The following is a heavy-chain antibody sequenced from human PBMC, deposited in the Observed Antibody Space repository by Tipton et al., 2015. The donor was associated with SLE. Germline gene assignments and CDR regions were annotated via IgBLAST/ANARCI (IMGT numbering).Heavy chain of an antibody. J-gene: IGHJ6*02. D-gene: IGHD3-10*01. CDR3: AIDSEIDYGSGKREGWYYYYGMDV. Sequence: GSLRLSCAASGFTFSSYAMSWVRQAPGKGLEWVSVIYSGGSTYYADSVRGRFTISRDNSKNTLYLQMNSLRAEDTAVYYCAIDSEIDYGSGKREGWYYYYGMDVWGQGTTVTVSS. CDR1: GFTFSSYA. V-gene: IGHV3-23*03. CDR2: IYSGGST.